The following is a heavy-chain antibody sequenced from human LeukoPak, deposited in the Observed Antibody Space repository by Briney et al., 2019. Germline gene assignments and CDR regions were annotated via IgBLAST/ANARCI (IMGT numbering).Heavy chain of an antibody. J-gene: IGHJ4*02. CDR3: ARNLGITGTIPYFDY. Sequence: PSETLSLTCTVSGGSISSGGYYWSWIRQHPGKGLEWIGYIYYSGSTYYNPSLKSRVTISVDTSKNQFSLKLSSVTAADTAVYHCARNLGITGTIPYFDYWGQGTLVTVSS. CDR1: GGSISSGGYY. D-gene: IGHD1-7*01. CDR2: IYYSGST. V-gene: IGHV4-31*03.